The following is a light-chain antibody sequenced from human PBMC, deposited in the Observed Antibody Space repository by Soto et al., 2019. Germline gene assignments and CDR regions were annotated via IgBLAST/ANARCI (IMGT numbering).Light chain of an antibody. V-gene: IGKV3-15*01. CDR3: QQSNNWRT. CDR1: QSISSN. J-gene: IGKJ1*01. CDR2: GAS. Sequence: EIVMTQSPATPSVSPGERATLSCRASQSISSNLAWFQQKPGQAPRLLIYGASTRATGIPARFSGSGSGTEFTLTISSLQSEDLAVYYCQQSNNWRTFGQGTKVDIK.